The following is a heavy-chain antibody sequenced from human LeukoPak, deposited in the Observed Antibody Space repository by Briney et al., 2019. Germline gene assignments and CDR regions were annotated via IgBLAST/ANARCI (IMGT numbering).Heavy chain of an antibody. V-gene: IGHV3-7*01. CDR2: IKQDGSEK. D-gene: IGHD1-26*01. CDR1: GFPFSSYW. CDR3: ARGTLVGATSY. Sequence: GGALRLSFAASGFPFSSYWMSWVRQAPGKGLEWVANIKQDGSEKYYVDSVRGRFTISRDNAKNSLYLQMHSLRAEDTAVYYCARGTLVGATSYWGQGTLVTVSS. J-gene: IGHJ4*02.